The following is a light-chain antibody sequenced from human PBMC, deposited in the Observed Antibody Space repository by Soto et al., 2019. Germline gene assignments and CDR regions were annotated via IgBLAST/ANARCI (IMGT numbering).Light chain of an antibody. Sequence: SSPTLPASARETPGQGGPISSSGDISRVERNTVSWYQQLPGIAPKLLIYLNSRRPSGVPDRFSGSKSGTSASLAISGLQSEDEAEYYCATWDDSLNLLYVFGTGTKFTV. CDR2: LNS. CDR1: ISRVERNT. J-gene: IGLJ1*01. CDR3: ATWDDSLNLLYV. V-gene: IGLV1-44*01.